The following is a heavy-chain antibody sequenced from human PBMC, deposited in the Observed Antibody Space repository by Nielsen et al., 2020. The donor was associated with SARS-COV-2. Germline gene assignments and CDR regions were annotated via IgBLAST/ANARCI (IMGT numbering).Heavy chain of an antibody. J-gene: IGHJ3*02. CDR3: ARDSDTHYYDSSGYYSDAFDI. CDR2: ISSSGSTI. V-gene: IGHV3-48*03. Sequence: WIRQPPGKGLEWVSYISSSGSTIYYADSVKGRFTISRDNAKNSLYLQMNSLRAEDTAVYYCARDSDTHYYDSSGYYSDAFDIWGQGTMVTVPS. D-gene: IGHD3-22*01.